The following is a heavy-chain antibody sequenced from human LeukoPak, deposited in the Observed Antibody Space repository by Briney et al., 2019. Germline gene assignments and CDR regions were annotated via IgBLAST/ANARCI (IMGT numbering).Heavy chain of an antibody. Sequence: ASVNVSCKASGYTFTSYGISWVRQAPGQGLEWMGWISVYNVNTNYAQKFQGRVTMTTDTSTSTAYMELRSLRSDDTAVYYCARVLSGTTALDYWGQGTLVTVSS. D-gene: IGHD1-20*01. CDR1: GYTFTSYG. CDR3: ARVLSGTTALDY. J-gene: IGHJ4*02. CDR2: ISVYNVNT. V-gene: IGHV1-18*01.